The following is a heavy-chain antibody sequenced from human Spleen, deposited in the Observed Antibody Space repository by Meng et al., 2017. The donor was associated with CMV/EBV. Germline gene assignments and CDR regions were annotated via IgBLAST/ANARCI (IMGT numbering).Heavy chain of an antibody. Sequence: QSEGAGPGLVKPSQTLSLTCTVSGGSISSGDYYWSWIRQPPGKGLEWIGYIYYSGSTYYNPSLKSRVTISVDTSKNQFSLKLSSVTAADTAVYYCARVLGLGNIDYWGQGTLVTVSS. CDR2: IYYSGST. CDR3: ARVLGLGNIDY. D-gene: IGHD7-27*01. CDR1: GGSISSGDYY. J-gene: IGHJ4*02. V-gene: IGHV4-30-4*08.